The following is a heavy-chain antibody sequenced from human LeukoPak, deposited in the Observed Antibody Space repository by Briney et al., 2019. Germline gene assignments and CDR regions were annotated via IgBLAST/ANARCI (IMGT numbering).Heavy chain of an antibody. CDR1: GYTFTGYY. J-gene: IGHJ5*02. V-gene: IGHV1-2*02. Sequence: ASVKVSCKASGYTFTGYYIHWVRQAPGQGLEWMGWINPNSGGTNYAQKFQGRITMTRDTSISTAYMELTRLRSDDTAVYYCTSQTTVSTDWFDPWGQGTLGTVSS. CDR3: TSQTTVSTDWFDP. CDR2: INPNSGGT. D-gene: IGHD4-11*01.